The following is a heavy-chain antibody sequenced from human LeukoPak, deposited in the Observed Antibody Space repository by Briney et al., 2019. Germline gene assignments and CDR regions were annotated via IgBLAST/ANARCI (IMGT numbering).Heavy chain of an antibody. CDR1: GFTFSDYW. CDR3: STGRVAARPGY. J-gene: IGHJ4*02. CDR2: IKGDGSST. D-gene: IGHD6-6*01. Sequence: GGSLRLSCAASGFTFSDYWMHWVRQAPGTGLVWVSDIKGDGSSTRYADSVKGRFTISRDNSKNTLFLQMNSLRAEDTAVYYCSTGRVAARPGYWGQGTLVTVSS. V-gene: IGHV3-74*01.